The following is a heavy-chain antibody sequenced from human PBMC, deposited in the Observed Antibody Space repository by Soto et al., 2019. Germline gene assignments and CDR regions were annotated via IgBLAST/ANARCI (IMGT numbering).Heavy chain of an antibody. CDR1: GFTFSSYA. Sequence: EVQLLESGGGLVQPGGSLRLSCAASGFTFSSYAMSWVRQAPGKGLEWVSAISGSGGSTYYADSVKGRFTISRDSSKNAVYLQMNTLRAEDTAVYYCAKDRMPIWVSYFDYGGQGTLVTVSS. J-gene: IGHJ4*02. CDR2: ISGSGGST. V-gene: IGHV3-23*01. D-gene: IGHD2-2*01. CDR3: AKDRMPIWVSYFDY.